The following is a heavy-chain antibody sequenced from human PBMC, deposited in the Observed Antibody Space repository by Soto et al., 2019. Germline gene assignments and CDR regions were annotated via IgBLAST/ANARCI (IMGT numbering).Heavy chain of an antibody. J-gene: IGHJ5*02. CDR1: GGSISSGGYY. Sequence: PSETLSLTCTVSGGSISSGGYYWSWIRQHPGKGLEWIGYIYYSGSTYYNPSLKSRVTISVDTSKNQFSLKLSSVTAADTAVYYCAREVVVAASWFDPWGQGTLVTAPQ. CDR2: IYYSGST. V-gene: IGHV4-31*03. D-gene: IGHD2-15*01. CDR3: AREVVVAASWFDP.